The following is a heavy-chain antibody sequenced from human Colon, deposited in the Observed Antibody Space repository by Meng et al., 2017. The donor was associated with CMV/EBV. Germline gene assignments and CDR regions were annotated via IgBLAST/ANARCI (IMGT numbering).Heavy chain of an antibody. J-gene: IGHJ5*02. Sequence: FTDYYMSWIRQAPGKGLEWVSYISSSGSTIYYADSVKGRFTISRDNAKNSLYLQMNSLRAEDTAVYYCARAVLRFLEWLPQLGFDPWGQGTLVTVSS. D-gene: IGHD3-3*01. CDR3: ARAVLRFLEWLPQLGFDP. CDR2: ISSSGSTI. CDR1: FTDYY. V-gene: IGHV3-11*01.